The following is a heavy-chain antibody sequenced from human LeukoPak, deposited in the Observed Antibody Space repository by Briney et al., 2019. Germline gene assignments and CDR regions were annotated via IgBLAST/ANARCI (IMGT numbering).Heavy chain of an antibody. J-gene: IGHJ4*02. CDR1: GYTFTSYY. Sequence: GASVKVSCTASGYTFTSYYMHWVRQAPGQGREGMGIINPSGGSTSYAQKFQGRVTMTRDMSTSTVYMELSSLRSEDTAVYYCARDLIAVAGTGGNFDYWGQGTLVTVSS. CDR2: INPSGGST. D-gene: IGHD6-19*01. CDR3: ARDLIAVAGTGGNFDY. V-gene: IGHV1-46*01.